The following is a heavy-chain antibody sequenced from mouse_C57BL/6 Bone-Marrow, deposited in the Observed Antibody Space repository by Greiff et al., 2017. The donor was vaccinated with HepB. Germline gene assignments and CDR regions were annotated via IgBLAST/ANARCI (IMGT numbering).Heavy chain of an antibody. V-gene: IGHV1-72*01. D-gene: IGHD1-1*01. CDR2: IDPNSGGT. CDR3: ASRGLRSVWYFDV. J-gene: IGHJ1*03. Sequence: PLQQPGASLFQPGAPSKLSCKASGSTFTSYWTHWVKQRPGRGLEWIGRIDPNSGGTKYNEKFKSKATLTVDKPSSTAYMQLSSLTSEDSAVYYCASRGLRSVWYFDVWGTGTTVTVSS. CDR1: GSTFTSYW.